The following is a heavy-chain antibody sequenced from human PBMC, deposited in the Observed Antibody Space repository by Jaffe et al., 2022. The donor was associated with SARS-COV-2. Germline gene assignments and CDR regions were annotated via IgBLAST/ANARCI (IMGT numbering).Heavy chain of an antibody. J-gene: IGHJ3*02. CDR1: GFTFSSYA. CDR3: AKGGPGQQLGHDAFDI. CDR2: ISGSGGST. D-gene: IGHD6-6*01. V-gene: IGHV3-23*01. Sequence: EVQLLESGGGLVQPGGSLRLSCAASGFTFSSYAMSWVRQAPGKGLEWVSAISGSGGSTYYADSVKGRFTISRDNSKNTLYLQMNSLRAEDTAVYYCAKGGPGQQLGHDAFDIWGQGTMVTVSS.